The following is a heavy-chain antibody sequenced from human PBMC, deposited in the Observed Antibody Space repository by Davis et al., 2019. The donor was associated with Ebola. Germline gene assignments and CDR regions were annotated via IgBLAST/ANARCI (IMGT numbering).Heavy chain of an antibody. V-gene: IGHV1-18*01. CDR2: ISAYNGNT. CDR1: GYTFTSYG. J-gene: IGHJ5*02. CDR3: AREAGSGWYSWFDP. D-gene: IGHD6-19*01. Sequence: ASVKVSCKASGYTFTSYGISWVRQAPGQGLEWMGWISAYNGNTNYAQKFQGRVTMTRDTSTSTVYMELSSLRSEDTAVYYCAREAGSGWYSWFDPWGQGTLVTVSS.